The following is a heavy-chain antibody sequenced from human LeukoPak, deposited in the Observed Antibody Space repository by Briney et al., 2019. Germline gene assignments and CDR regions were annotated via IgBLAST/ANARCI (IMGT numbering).Heavy chain of an antibody. CDR3: AKQRAGNSWSPDY. CDR2: ISYDDSSK. V-gene: IGHV3-30*18. CDR1: GFIFSNFG. J-gene: IGHJ4*02. D-gene: IGHD6-13*01. Sequence: QPGGSLRLSCAASGFIFSNFGMHWVRQAPGKGLEWVAVISYDDSSKYYADSVKGRFTISRDNSKNTLYLQMNDLRAEDTAIYYCAKQRAGNSWSPDYWGQGTLVTVSS.